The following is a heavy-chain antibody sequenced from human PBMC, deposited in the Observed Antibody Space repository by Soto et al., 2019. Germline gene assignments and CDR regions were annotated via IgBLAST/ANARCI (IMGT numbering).Heavy chain of an antibody. J-gene: IGHJ4*02. V-gene: IGHV4-39*01. CDR1: GDSVRNTNYY. CDR2: IYYSGST. D-gene: IGHD3-3*01. Sequence: QVQLQESGPGLVKPSETLSLTCTVSGDSVRNTNYYWGWIRQPPGKGLEWIGSIYYSGSTYYNPSLKSRVTISVDTSKNQFSLKLSSVTAADTAVYYCARTLTRSFVDYWGQGTLVTVSS. CDR3: ARTLTRSFVDY.